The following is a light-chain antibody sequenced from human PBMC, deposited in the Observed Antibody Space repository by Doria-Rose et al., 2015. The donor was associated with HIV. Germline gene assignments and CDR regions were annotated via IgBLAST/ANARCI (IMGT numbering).Light chain of an antibody. Sequence: TQSPSSLSASVGGRVTITCRASQDISNSLAWYQLKPGKAPKLLLYAASRLESGVPSRFSGSDSGTDYTLTISSLQPENFAAYYCHQYYSTPLTFGQGTKVEIK. CDR1: QDISNS. CDR3: HQYYSTPLT. J-gene: IGKJ1*01. CDR2: AAS. V-gene: IGKV1-NL1*01.